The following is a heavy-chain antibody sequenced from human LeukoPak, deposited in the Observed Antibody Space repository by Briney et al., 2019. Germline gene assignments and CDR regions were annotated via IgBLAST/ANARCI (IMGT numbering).Heavy chain of an antibody. D-gene: IGHD5-18*01. CDR1: GFTFSNAW. Sequence: PGGSLRLSCAASGFTFSNAWMSWVRQAPGKGLEWVGRIKSKTDGGTTDYAAPVKGRFTISRDDSKNTLYLQMNSLKTEDTAVYYCTTERFTAMVSDHDAFDIWGQGTMVTVSS. V-gene: IGHV3-15*01. CDR2: IKSKTDGGTT. J-gene: IGHJ3*02. CDR3: TTERFTAMVSDHDAFDI.